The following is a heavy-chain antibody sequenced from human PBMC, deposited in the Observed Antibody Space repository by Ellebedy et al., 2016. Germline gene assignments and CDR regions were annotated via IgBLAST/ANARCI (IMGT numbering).Heavy chain of an antibody. Sequence: GESLKISXAASMFTFSNFAFHWVRQAPGEGLEWVAVISFDGRKKFYAESVKGRFTISRDNSKNTLFLQMNSLRLEDTAVYYCARVEPITLTYFDSWGQGTLVTVSS. J-gene: IGHJ4*02. CDR3: ARVEPITLTYFDS. CDR2: ISFDGRKK. V-gene: IGHV3-30*04. CDR1: MFTFSNFA. D-gene: IGHD3-10*01.